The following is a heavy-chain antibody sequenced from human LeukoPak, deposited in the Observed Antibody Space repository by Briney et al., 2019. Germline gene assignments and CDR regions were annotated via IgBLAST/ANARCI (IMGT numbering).Heavy chain of an antibody. CDR2: IYYSGST. D-gene: IGHD1-26*01. CDR3: ARLEWELQGYFDY. Sequence: SETLSLTCTVSGGSIISYYWSWIRQPPGKGLEWIGYIYYSGSTNYNPSLKSRVTISVDTSKNQFSLKLSSVTAADTAVYYCARLEWELQGYFDYWGQGTLVTVSS. J-gene: IGHJ4*02. CDR1: GGSIISYY. V-gene: IGHV4-59*08.